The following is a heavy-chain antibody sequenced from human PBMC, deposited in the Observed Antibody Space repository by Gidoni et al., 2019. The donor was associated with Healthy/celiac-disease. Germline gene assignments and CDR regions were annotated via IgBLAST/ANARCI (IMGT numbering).Heavy chain of an antibody. CDR1: GFTFSSYG. D-gene: IGHD6-19*01. CDR3: ARQLLPPGIAVAGLDY. V-gene: IGHV3-33*01. CDR2: IWYDGSNK. J-gene: IGHJ4*02. Sequence: QVQLVESGGGVVQPGRSLRLSCAASGFTFSSYGMHWVRQAPGKGLEWVAVIWYDGSNKYYADSVKGRFTISRDNSKNTLYLQMNSLRAEDTAVYYCARQLLPPGIAVAGLDYWGQGTLVTVSS.